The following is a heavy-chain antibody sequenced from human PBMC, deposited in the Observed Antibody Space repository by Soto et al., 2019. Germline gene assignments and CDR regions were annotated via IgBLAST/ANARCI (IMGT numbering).Heavy chain of an antibody. CDR1: GFTFSSYS. CDR3: ARVISSIARYFDY. CDR2: ISSSSSTI. D-gene: IGHD6-6*01. Sequence: EVQLVESGGGLVQPGGSLRLSCAASGFTFSSYSMNWVRQAPGKGLEWVSYISSSSSTIYYADSVKGRFTISRDNAKNSLYLQMNSLRAEDTAVYYCARVISSIARYFDYWGQGTLVTVSS. J-gene: IGHJ4*02. V-gene: IGHV3-48*01.